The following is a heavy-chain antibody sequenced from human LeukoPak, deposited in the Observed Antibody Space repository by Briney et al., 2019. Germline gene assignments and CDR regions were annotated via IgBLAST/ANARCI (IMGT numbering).Heavy chain of an antibody. CDR2: VNHSGST. D-gene: IGHD1-1*01. CDR1: GGSISSYY. V-gene: IGHV4-34*01. Sequence: SETLSLTCTVSGGSISSYYWSWIRQPPGKGLEWIGEVNHSGSTNYNPSLKSRVTISVDTSKNQFSLKLTSVTAADTSVYYCATTGGLYAFDIWGQGTMVTVSS. J-gene: IGHJ3*02. CDR3: ATTGGLYAFDI.